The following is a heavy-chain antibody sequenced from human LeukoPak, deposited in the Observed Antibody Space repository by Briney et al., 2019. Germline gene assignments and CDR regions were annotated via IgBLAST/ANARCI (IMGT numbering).Heavy chain of an antibody. CDR3: ARVIRDPNWFDP. V-gene: IGHV1-69*05. Sequence: KPGSSVKVSCKASGGTFSSYAISWVRQAPGQGLEWMGRIIPIFGTANYAQKFQGRVTITTDESTSTAYMELSSLKSEDTAVYYCARVIRDPNWFDPWGQGTLVTVSS. D-gene: IGHD2-21*02. CDR1: GGTFSSYA. J-gene: IGHJ5*02. CDR2: IIPIFGTA.